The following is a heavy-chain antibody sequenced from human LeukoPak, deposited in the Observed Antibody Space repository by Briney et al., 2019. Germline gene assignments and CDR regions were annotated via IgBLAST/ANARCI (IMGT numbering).Heavy chain of an antibody. J-gene: IGHJ4*02. CDR1: GGSISSYY. CDR2: IYYSGTA. D-gene: IGHD6-13*01. Sequence: SETLSLTCTVSGGSISSYYWSWIRQPPGKGLEWIGYIYYSGTANYNASLKSRVTSSVDTSNNQCSLKLSSVTAAATAVYYCARGVYTPAAQHGYWGQGTLVTVSS. CDR3: ARGVYTPAAQHGY. V-gene: IGHV4-59*01.